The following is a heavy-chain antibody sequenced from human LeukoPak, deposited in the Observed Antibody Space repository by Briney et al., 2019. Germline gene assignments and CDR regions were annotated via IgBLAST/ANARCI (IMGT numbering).Heavy chain of an antibody. CDR3: TRDLKSVWFGELFPYGMDV. CDR1: GFTFGDYA. Sequence: PGGSLRLSCTASGFTFGDYAMSWVRQAPGKGLERVGFIRSKAYGGTTEYAASVKGRFTISRDDSKSIAYLQMNSLKTEDTAVYYCTRDLKSVWFGELFPYGMDVWGQGTTVTVSS. V-gene: IGHV3-49*04. D-gene: IGHD3-10*01. J-gene: IGHJ6*02. CDR2: IRSKAYGGTT.